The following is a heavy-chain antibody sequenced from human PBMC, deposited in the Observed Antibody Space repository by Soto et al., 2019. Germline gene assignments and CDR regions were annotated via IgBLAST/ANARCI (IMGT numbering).Heavy chain of an antibody. Sequence: PGGSLRLSCAASGFTFSSYAMHWVRQAPGKGLEWVAVISYDGSNKYYADSVKGRFTISRDNSKNTLYLQMNSLRAEDTAVYYCASPVIAAKSDPWVQVTLVTVSS. V-gene: IGHV3-30-3*01. CDR3: ASPVIAAKSDP. J-gene: IGHJ5*02. CDR1: GFTFSSYA. D-gene: IGHD6-6*01. CDR2: ISYDGSNK.